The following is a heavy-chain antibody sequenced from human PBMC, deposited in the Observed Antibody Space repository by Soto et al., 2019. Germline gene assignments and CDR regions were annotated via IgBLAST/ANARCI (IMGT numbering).Heavy chain of an antibody. Sequence: ASVKVSCKASGYTFTSYGISWVRQAPGQGLEWMGWISAYNGNTNYAQKLQGRVTMTTDTSTSTAYMELRSLRSDDTAVYYCARDLSSSSSWYYYYYGMVVWGQGTTVTVSS. CDR2: ISAYNGNT. V-gene: IGHV1-18*01. J-gene: IGHJ6*02. CDR3: ARDLSSSSSWYYYYYGMVV. CDR1: GYTFTSYG. D-gene: IGHD6-13*01.